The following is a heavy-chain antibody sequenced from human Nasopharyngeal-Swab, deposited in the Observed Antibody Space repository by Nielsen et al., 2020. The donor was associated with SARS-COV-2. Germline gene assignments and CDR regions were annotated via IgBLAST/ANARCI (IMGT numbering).Heavy chain of an antibody. CDR1: RFTFSSYA. V-gene: IGHV3-23*01. CDR3: AKVGGGYDYVWGSYPNDAFDI. CDR2: ISGSGGST. D-gene: IGHD3-16*02. Sequence: GESMKISCAASRFTFSSYAMSWVRQAPGKGLEWASAISGSGGSTYYADSVKGRFTISRDNSKNTLYLQMNSLRAEDTAVYYCAKVGGGYDYVWGSYPNDAFDIWGQGTMVTVSS. J-gene: IGHJ3*02.